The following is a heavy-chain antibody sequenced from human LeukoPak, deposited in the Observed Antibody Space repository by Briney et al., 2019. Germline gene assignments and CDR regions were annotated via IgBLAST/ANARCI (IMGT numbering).Heavy chain of an antibody. Sequence: SETLSLTCTVSGGSISSYYWSWLRQPPGKGLEWMGYIYYSGSTNYNPSLKSRVTISVDTSKNQFSLKLSSVTAADTAVYYCARGMQRGDIVVVPAAMGFGAFDIWGQGTMVTVSS. CDR2: IYYSGST. D-gene: IGHD2-2*01. J-gene: IGHJ3*02. CDR3: ARGMQRGDIVVVPAAMGFGAFDI. V-gene: IGHV4-59*01. CDR1: GGSISSYY.